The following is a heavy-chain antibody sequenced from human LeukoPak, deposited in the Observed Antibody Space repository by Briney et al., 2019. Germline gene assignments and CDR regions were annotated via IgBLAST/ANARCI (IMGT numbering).Heavy chain of an antibody. CDR1: GFTFITYS. CDR2: ISSSSSYI. CDR3: ARVALVSGPSYGSESEAADY. V-gene: IGHV3-21*01. J-gene: IGHJ6*04. Sequence: GGSLRLSCAASGFTFITYSMNWVRQAPGKGLEWVSSISSSSSYIYYADSVRGRFTISRDNPKNSLYLQMNSLRAEDTAVYYCARVALVSGPSYGSESEAADYWGKGTTVTVSS. D-gene: IGHD3-10*01.